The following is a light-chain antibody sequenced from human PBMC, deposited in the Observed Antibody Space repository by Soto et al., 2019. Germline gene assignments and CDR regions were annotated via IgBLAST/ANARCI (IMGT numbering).Light chain of an antibody. Sequence: QSALTQPPSASGSPGQSVTISCTGTSSDVGGYKYVSWYQQHPGKAPKLMLYEVNERPSGVPARFSGSKSGNTASLTVSGLQAEDEADYYCSSYAGSNNGVFGGGTQLTVL. CDR2: EVN. J-gene: IGLJ3*02. CDR1: SSDVGGYKY. CDR3: SSYAGSNNGV. V-gene: IGLV2-8*01.